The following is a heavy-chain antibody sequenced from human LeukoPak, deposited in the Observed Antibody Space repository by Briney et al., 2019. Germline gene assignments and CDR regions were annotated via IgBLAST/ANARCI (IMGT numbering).Heavy chain of an antibody. CDR2: IIPIFGTA. J-gene: IGHJ6*03. D-gene: IGHD5-24*01. CDR1: GGTFSSYA. Sequence: SVKVSCKASGGTFSSYAISWVRQAPGQGLEWMGGIIPIFGTANYAQKFQGRVTITADKSTSTAYMELSSLRSEDTAVYYCALGDGYNYYYYYYMDVWGKGTTVTVSS. V-gene: IGHV1-69*06. CDR3: ALGDGYNYYYYYYMDV.